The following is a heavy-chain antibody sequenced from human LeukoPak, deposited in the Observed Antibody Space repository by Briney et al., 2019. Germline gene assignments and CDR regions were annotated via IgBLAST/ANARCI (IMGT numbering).Heavy chain of an antibody. CDR2: ISSSSSYI. D-gene: IGHD2-2*02. Sequence: GGSLRLSCAASGLTFSSYSMNWVRQAPGKGLEWVSSISSSSSYIYYADSVKGRFTISRDNAKNSLYLQMNSLRAEDTAVHYCASSGARYCSSTSCYTAKVRNYYYYYGMDVWGQGTTVTVSS. V-gene: IGHV3-21*01. CDR3: ASSGARYCSSTSCYTAKVRNYYYYYGMDV. J-gene: IGHJ6*02. CDR1: GLTFSSYS.